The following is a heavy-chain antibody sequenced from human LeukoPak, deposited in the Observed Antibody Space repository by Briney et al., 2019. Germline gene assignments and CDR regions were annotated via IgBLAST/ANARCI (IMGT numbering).Heavy chain of an antibody. V-gene: IGHV1-8*01. J-gene: IGHJ4*02. D-gene: IGHD6-19*01. CDR2: MNPNSGST. CDR1: GYTFTSYD. Sequence: ASVKVSCKASGYTFTSYDINWVRQATGQGLEWVGGMNPNSGSTGYAQKFQGRVTMTRNTSISTAYMDLSSLRSDDTAVYYCVAVAQWGQGTLVTVSS. CDR3: VAVAQ.